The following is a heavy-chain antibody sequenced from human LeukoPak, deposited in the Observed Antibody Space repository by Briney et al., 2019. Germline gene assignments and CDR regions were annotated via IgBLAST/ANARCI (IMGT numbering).Heavy chain of an antibody. Sequence: GGSLRLSCAASGFTFSSYSMNWVRQAPGKGLEWVSSISSSSSYIYYADSVKGRFTISRDNAKNSLYLQMNSLRAEDTAVYYCARGGFGSSRSHQPIDCWGQGTLVTVSS. CDR1: GFTFSSYS. CDR2: ISSSSSYI. CDR3: ARGGFGSSRSHQPIDC. V-gene: IGHV3-21*01. D-gene: IGHD6-13*01. J-gene: IGHJ4*02.